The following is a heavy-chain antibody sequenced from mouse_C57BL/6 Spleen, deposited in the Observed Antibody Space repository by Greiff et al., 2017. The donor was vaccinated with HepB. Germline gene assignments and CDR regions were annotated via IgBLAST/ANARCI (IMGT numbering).Heavy chain of an antibody. Sequence: QVQLQQPGAELVMPGASVKLSCKASGYTFTSYWMHWVKQRPGQGLEWIGEIDPSDSYTNYNQKFKGKSTLTVDKSSSTAYMQLSSLTSEDSAVYYCAKLYYGSKDDAMDYWGQGTSVTVSS. CDR1: GYTFTSYW. J-gene: IGHJ4*01. V-gene: IGHV1-69*01. CDR3: AKLYYGSKDDAMDY. D-gene: IGHD1-1*01. CDR2: IDPSDSYT.